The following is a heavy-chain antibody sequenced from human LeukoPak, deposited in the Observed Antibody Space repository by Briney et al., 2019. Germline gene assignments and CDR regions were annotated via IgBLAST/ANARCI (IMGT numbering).Heavy chain of an antibody. D-gene: IGHD2-15*01. Sequence: GGSLRLSCAASGFTFSSYAMSWVRQAPGKGLEWVSSISSSSSYTYYADSVKGRFTISRDNAKNSLYLQMNSLRAEDTAVYYCARDRCSGGSCYLNYGMDVWGQGTTVTVSS. V-gene: IGHV3-21*01. CDR3: ARDRCSGGSCYLNYGMDV. CDR1: GFTFSSYA. CDR2: ISSSSSYT. J-gene: IGHJ6*02.